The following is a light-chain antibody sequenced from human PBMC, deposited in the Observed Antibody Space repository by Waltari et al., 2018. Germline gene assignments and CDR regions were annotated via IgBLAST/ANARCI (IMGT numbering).Light chain of an antibody. CDR3: QQYDTYPLT. V-gene: IGKV1-5*03. CDR2: KAS. CDR1: QNIKTW. J-gene: IGKJ4*01. Sequence: DIQMSQSPSTLSASIGDRVTITCRASQNIKTWVACNQQKPGKAPKFLVYKASTLDSGVPSRFSGSGSGTEFTLTISSLQPDDFATYYCQQYDTYPLTFGGGTKVEIK.